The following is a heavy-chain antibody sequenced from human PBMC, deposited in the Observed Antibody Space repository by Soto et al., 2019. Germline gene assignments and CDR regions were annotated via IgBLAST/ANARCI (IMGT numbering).Heavy chain of an antibody. CDR1: GYTFSSND. V-gene: IGHV1-8*01. J-gene: IGHJ4*02. Sequence: ASVKVSCKASGYTFSSNDINWVRQATGQGLEWMGWMNPNSDNTGYAQKFQGRVTMTRNTSISTAYMELSSLRSEDTALFYCARQLSSGWSVFDSWGQGTLVTVSS. CDR2: MNPNSDNT. CDR3: ARQLSSGWSVFDS. D-gene: IGHD6-19*01.